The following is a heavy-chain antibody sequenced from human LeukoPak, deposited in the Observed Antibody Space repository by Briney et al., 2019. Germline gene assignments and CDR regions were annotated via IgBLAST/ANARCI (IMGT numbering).Heavy chain of an antibody. CDR2: ISPYNGNT. CDR3: ARDQYDYVWGSYRPYFDY. Sequence: ASVKVSCKASGYTFTSYGISWVRQAPGQGLEWMGSISPYNGNTSYAQKLQGRVTMTTDTSTSTAYMELRSLRSDDTAVYYRARDQYDYVWGSYRPYFDYWGQGTLVTVSS. J-gene: IGHJ4*02. V-gene: IGHV1-18*01. CDR1: GYTFTSYG. D-gene: IGHD3-16*02.